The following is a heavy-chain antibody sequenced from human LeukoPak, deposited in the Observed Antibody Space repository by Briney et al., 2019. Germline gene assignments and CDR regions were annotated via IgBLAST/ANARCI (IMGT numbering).Heavy chain of an antibody. J-gene: IGHJ1*01. D-gene: IGHD3-9*01. Sequence: ASVKVSCKASGYTFTGYYMHWVRQAPGQGLEWMGWINPNSGGTNYAQKFQGRVTMTRDTSISTAYMELSRLRSDDTAVYHCASLLDPYYDILTGYWEYFQHWGQGTLVTVSS. V-gene: IGHV1-2*02. CDR1: GYTFTGYY. CDR2: INPNSGGT. CDR3: ASLLDPYYDILTGYWEYFQH.